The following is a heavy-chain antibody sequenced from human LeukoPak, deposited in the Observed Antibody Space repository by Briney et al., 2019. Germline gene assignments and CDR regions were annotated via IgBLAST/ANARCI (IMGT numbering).Heavy chain of an antibody. CDR2: IYYSGST. CDR3: ARVMWEPNPTFDY. D-gene: IGHD1-26*01. CDR1: GGSISSGFYY. V-gene: IGHV4-61*10. Sequence: SETLSLTCTVSGGSISSGFYYWSWIRQPAGKGLEWIGYIYYSGSTNYNPSLKSRVTISVDTSKNQFSLKLSSVTAADTAVYYCARVMWEPNPTFDYWGQGTLVTVSS. J-gene: IGHJ4*02.